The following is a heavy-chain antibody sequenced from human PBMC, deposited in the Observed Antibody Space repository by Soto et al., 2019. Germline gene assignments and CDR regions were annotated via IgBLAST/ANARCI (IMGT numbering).Heavy chain of an antibody. D-gene: IGHD6-13*01. CDR3: ARRIASAGTLDY. CDR2: IYPGDSAT. CDR1: GYRFTTYW. J-gene: IGHJ4*02. Sequence: GESLKISCKRSGYRFTTYWIGWVRLMPGKGLEWMGIIYPGDSATRYSPSVQGQVTISADKSSSTACLEWSSRKASDTAMYYCARRIASAGTLDYWGLGTLVTVSS. V-gene: IGHV5-51*01.